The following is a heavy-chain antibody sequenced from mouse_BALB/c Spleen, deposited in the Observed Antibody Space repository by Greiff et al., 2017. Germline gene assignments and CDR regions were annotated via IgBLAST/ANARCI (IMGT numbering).Heavy chain of an antibody. CDR2: ISSGGSYT. D-gene: IGHD2-3*01. CDR1: GFTFSSYT. J-gene: IGHJ3*01. V-gene: IGHV5-6-4*01. CDR3: TRGEDLYDGYYEFAY. Sequence: EVHLVESGGGLVKPGGSLKLSCAASGFTFSSYTMSWVRQTPEKRLEWVATISSGGSYTYYPDSVKGRFTISRDNAKNTLYLQMSSLKSEDTAMYYCTRGEDLYDGYYEFAYWGQGTLVTVSA.